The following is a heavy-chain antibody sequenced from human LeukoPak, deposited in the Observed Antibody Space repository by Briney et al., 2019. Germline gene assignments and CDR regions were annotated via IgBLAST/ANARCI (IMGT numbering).Heavy chain of an antibody. Sequence: GGSLRLSCAASGFTFSSHGMSWVRQAPGKGLEWVSGIVGGAGGTYYADSVKGRFTISRDNSKNTLYLQMNNLRAEDTAVYYCAKDPSGSYYGSWFDPWGQGTLVTVSS. CDR2: IVGGAGGT. J-gene: IGHJ5*02. D-gene: IGHD3-10*01. CDR1: GFTFSSHG. V-gene: IGHV3-23*01. CDR3: AKDPSGSYYGSWFDP.